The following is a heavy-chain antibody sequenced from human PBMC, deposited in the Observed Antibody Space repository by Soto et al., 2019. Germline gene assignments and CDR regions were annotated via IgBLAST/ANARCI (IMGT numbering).Heavy chain of an antibody. CDR1: GGTFSSYT. J-gene: IGHJ5*02. CDR3: ARYLSLNILKFSSPGWFDP. Sequence: SVKVSCKASGGTFSSYTISWVRQAPGQGLEWMGRIIPILGIANYAQKFQGRVTITADKSTSTAYMELSSLRSEDTAVYYCARYLSLNILKFSSPGWFDPWGQGTLVTVSS. D-gene: IGHD2-2*01. CDR2: IIPILGIA. V-gene: IGHV1-69*02.